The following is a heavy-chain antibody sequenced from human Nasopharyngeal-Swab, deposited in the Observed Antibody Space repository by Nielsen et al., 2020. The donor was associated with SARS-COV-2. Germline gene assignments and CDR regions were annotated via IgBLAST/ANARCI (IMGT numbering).Heavy chain of an antibody. CDR3: ARSQGERRAGAFDI. J-gene: IGHJ3*02. D-gene: IGHD1-1*01. V-gene: IGHV3-21*01. Sequence: GGSLRLSCAASGFTFSSYSMNWVRQAPGKGLEWVSSISSSSSYIYYADSAKGRFTISRDNAKNSLYLQMNSLRAEDTAVYYCARSQGERRAGAFDIWGQGTMVTVSS. CDR1: GFTFSSYS. CDR2: ISSSSSYI.